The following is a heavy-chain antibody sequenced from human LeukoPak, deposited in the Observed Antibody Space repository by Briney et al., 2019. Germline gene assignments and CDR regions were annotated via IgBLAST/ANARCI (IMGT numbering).Heavy chain of an antibody. Sequence: SETLSLTCTVSGGSISSGSYYWSWIRQPAGKGREWIGRIYTSGSTNYNPSLKSRVTISVDTSKNQFSLKLSSVTAADTAVYYCARDAPYQKQQLVSPANNWFDPWGQGTLVTVSS. CDR3: ARDAPYQKQQLVSPANNWFDP. V-gene: IGHV4-61*02. J-gene: IGHJ5*02. D-gene: IGHD6-13*01. CDR2: IYTSGST. CDR1: GGSISSGSYY.